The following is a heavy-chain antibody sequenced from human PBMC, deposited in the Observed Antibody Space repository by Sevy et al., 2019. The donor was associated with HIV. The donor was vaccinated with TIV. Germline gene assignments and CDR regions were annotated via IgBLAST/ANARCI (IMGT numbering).Heavy chain of an antibody. D-gene: IGHD5-18*01. CDR3: ARVNLAAMVTWYYYGMDV. CDR2: ISYDGSNK. V-gene: IGHV3-30-3*01. J-gene: IGHJ6*02. CDR1: GFTFSSYA. Sequence: GGSLRLSCAASGFTFSSYAMHWVRQAPGKGLEWVAVISYDGSNKYYADSVKGRFTISRDNSKNTLYLQMNSLRAEDTAVYYCARVNLAAMVTWYYYGMDVWGQGTTVTVSS.